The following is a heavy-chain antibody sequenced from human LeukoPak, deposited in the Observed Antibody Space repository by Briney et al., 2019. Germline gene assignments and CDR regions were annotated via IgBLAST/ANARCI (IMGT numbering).Heavy chain of an antibody. D-gene: IGHD3-22*01. CDR2: ISYDGSNK. CDR3: ARSYYYDSSGYYPFDY. V-gene: IGHV3-30-3*01. J-gene: IGHJ4*02. Sequence: GGSLRLSCAASGFTFSSYAMHWVRQAPGKGLEWVAVISYDGSNKYYADSVKGRFTISRDNSKNTLYLQMNSLRAEDTAVYYCARSYYYDSSGYYPFDYWGQGTLVTVSS. CDR1: GFTFSSYA.